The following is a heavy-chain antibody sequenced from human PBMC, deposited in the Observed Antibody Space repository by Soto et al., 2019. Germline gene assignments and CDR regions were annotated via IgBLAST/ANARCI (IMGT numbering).Heavy chain of an antibody. CDR3: IASVDDTFLDH. CDR2: ISGSGGRT. Sequence: EVQLLESGGGLVQPGGSLRLSCAASGFTFSSYAMSWVRQAPGKGLEWVSAISGSGGRTYYADSVKGRFTISRDNSKNTVYLQINSLRAEDTAVYYCIASVDDTFLDHWAQGSLVTVSS. V-gene: IGHV3-23*01. D-gene: IGHD3-16*01. CDR1: GFTFSSYA. J-gene: IGHJ4*02.